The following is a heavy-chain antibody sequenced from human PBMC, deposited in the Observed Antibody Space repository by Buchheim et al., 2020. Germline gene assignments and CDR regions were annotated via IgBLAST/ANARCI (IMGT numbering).Heavy chain of an antibody. Sequence: EVHLVESGGGLVQPGGSLRLSCVATGFTFNNYEMHWVRQAPGKGLEWVSYMSGNGESTNYVDSVRGRFTISRDNAKNSVYLQMNSLRGDDTAVYYCARRDNSYGYCNFDYWGQGAL. CDR2: MSGNGEST. V-gene: IGHV3-48*03. CDR3: ARRDNSYGYCNFDY. J-gene: IGHJ4*02. D-gene: IGHD5-24*01. CDR1: GFTFNNYE.